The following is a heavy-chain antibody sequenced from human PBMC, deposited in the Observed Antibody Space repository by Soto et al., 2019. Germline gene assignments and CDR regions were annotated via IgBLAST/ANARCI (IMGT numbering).Heavy chain of an antibody. CDR3: VRQGIGNLHGLVDV. V-gene: IGHV4-59*08. CDR2: VYNTGGT. J-gene: IGHJ6*02. Sequence: QVQLQQSGPGLVKPSETLSLTCTVSSGPSSSHNWGWIRQSPGRGLEWIGYVYNTGGTSYNPSLTSRVTISADTSGNHISLTLSSVTAAATAIYYCVRQGIGNLHGLVDVWGQGTTVSVSS. D-gene: IGHD1-1*01. CDR1: SGPSSSHN.